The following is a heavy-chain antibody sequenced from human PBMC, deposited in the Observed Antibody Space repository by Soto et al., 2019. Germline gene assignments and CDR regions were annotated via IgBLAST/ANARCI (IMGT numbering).Heavy chain of an antibody. CDR2: ISSDGSNK. Sequence: QVQLVESGGGVVQPGRSLRLSCAASGFTFSSYAMHWVRQAPGKGLEWVAVISSDGSNKYYADSVKGRFTISRDNSKNTLYLQMNSLRAEDTAVYYCARAIVAVAGTLSLDYWGQGTLVTVSS. D-gene: IGHD6-19*01. J-gene: IGHJ4*02. CDR3: ARAIVAVAGTLSLDY. V-gene: IGHV3-30-3*01. CDR1: GFTFSSYA.